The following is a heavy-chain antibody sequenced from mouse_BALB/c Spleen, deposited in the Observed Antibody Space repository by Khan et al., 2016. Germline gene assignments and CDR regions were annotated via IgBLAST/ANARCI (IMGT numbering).Heavy chain of an antibody. D-gene: IGHD4-1*01. J-gene: IGHJ2*01. V-gene: IGHV1-4*01. CDR3: ARDVGRGY. CDR1: GYTFTNYY. CDR2: INPRIGYT. Sequence: QVQLLQSGAELAKPGASVKMSCKASGYTFTNYYIHWVQQRPGQGLEWIGYINPRIGYTEYNQKFKGKATLTADKSSSTAYMQLNSLTSEDSAVYDCARDVGRGYWGQGTTLTVSS.